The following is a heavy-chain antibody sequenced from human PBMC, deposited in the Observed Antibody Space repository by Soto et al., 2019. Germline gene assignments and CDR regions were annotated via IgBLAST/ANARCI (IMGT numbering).Heavy chain of an antibody. Sequence: QVQLQQWGAGLLKPSETLSLTCAVYGGSFSGYYWSWIRQPPGKGLEWIGEINHRGSTNYNPSLKRRVTISVDTSKNQFSLKLSSVTAADTAVYYCARGRDIWAGRAQKFDYWGQGTLVTVSS. J-gene: IGHJ4*02. CDR3: ARGRDIWAGRAQKFDY. CDR1: GGSFSGYY. D-gene: IGHD3-9*01. CDR2: INHRGST. V-gene: IGHV4-34*01.